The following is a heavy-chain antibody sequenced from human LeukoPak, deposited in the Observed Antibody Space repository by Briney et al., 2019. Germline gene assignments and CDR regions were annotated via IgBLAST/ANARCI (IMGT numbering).Heavy chain of an antibody. CDR1: GGTFSSYA. D-gene: IGHD1-26*01. CDR3: ARRQSGIKNAFDI. V-gene: IGHV1-69*13. CDR2: IIPIFGTA. Sequence: SVKVSCKASGGTFSSYAISWVRQAPGQGLEWMGGIIPIFGTANYAQKFQGRVTITADESTGTAYMELSSLRSEDTAVYYCARRQSGIKNAFDIWGQGTMVTVSS. J-gene: IGHJ3*02.